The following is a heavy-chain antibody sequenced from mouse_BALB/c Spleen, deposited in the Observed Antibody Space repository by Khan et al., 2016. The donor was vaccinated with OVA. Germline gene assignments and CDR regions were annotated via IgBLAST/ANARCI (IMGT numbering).Heavy chain of an antibody. CDR1: GFTFSSFV. V-gene: IGHV5-9-2*01. CDR2: TSSAATYT. Sequence: EVELVESGGGLVEPGGSLKLSCAASGFTFSSFVMSWVRQTPDTRLAWVSTTSSAATYTSYPDRIKGRFTISRDNATNILYLPMHSPRSDDTAFFYCTNGSYGWGAYWGLGTLVTVST. J-gene: IGHJ3*01. CDR3: TNGSYGWGAY. D-gene: IGHD3-3*01.